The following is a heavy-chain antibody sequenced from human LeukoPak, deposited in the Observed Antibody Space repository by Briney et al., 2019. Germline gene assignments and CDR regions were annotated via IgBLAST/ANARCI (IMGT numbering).Heavy chain of an antibody. CDR2: IYHSGST. J-gene: IGHJ4*02. Sequence: SETLSLTCTVSGYSISSGYYWGWIRQPPGKGLEWIGSIYHSGSTYYNPSLKSRVTISVDTSKNQFSLKLSSVTAADTAVYYCARHAGPSDYWGQGTLVTVSS. V-gene: IGHV4-38-2*02. CDR1: GYSISSGYY. CDR3: ARHAGPSDY.